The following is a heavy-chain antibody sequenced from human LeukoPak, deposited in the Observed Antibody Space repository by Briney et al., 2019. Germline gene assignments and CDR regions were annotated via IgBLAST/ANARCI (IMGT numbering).Heavy chain of an antibody. J-gene: IGHJ4*01. D-gene: IGHD5-18*01. CDR1: GGSIISYY. Sequence: PSETLSLSCTVSGGSIISYYCGWIRQPPGKGLEWIGYIYYSGSTNYNPSLKSRVTISVDTSTNQFSLKLSSVTAADTAVYYCAGGDSYGSVDYLGQRTLVTVSS. V-gene: IGHV4-59*01. CDR3: AGGDSYGSVDY. CDR2: IYYSGST.